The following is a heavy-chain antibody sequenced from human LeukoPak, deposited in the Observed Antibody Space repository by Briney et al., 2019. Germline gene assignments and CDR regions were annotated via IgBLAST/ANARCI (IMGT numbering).Heavy chain of an antibody. D-gene: IGHD3-9*01. CDR1: GYTFTGYY. J-gene: IGHJ5*02. CDR2: INPNSGGT. CDR3: ARVRRYGNWFDP. Sequence: ASVKVSCKASGYTFTGYYMHWVRQAPGQGLEWMGWINPNSGGTNYAQKFQGRVTMTRDTSISTAYMELSRLRCDDTAVYYCARVRRYGNWFDPWGQGTLVTVSS. V-gene: IGHV1-2*02.